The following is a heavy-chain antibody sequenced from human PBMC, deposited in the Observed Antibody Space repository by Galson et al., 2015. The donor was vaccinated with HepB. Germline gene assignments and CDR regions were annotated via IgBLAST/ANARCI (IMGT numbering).Heavy chain of an antibody. CDR2: ISGSGGST. J-gene: IGHJ4*02. CDR3: AKDRMSSSGWFNGADY. D-gene: IGHD6-19*01. Sequence: SLRLSCAASGFTFSSYAMSWVRQAPGKGLEWVSAISGSGGSTYYADSVKGRFTISRDNSKNTLYLQMNSLRAEDTAVYYCAKDRMSSSGWFNGADYWGQGTLVTVSS. V-gene: IGHV3-23*01. CDR1: GFTFSSYA.